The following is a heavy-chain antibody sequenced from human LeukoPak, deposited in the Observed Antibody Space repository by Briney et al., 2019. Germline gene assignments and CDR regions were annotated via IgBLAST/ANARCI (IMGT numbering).Heavy chain of an antibody. CDR3: ARGPTESYNPDY. V-gene: IGHV4-34*01. CDR2: INHSGST. Sequence: TSETLSPTCAVYGGSFSGYYWSWIRQPPGKGLEWIGEINHSGSTNYNPSLKSRVTISVDTSKNQFSLKLSSVTAADTAVYYCARGPTESYNPDYWGQGTLVTVSS. D-gene: IGHD1-26*01. J-gene: IGHJ4*02. CDR1: GGSFSGYY.